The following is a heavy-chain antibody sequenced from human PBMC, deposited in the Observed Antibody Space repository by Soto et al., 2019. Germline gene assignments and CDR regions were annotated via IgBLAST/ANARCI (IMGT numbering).Heavy chain of an antibody. J-gene: IGHJ5*02. CDR1: GFTLSNYG. CDR2: IWYEGTTK. Sequence: GGSLRLSCVASGFTLSNYGMHWVRQAPGKGLEWIALIWYEGTTKYSTDSMKGRFSISRDQSKSTLYLQVNSLRAEDTAIYYYARDVGSSGSSRWFDTWGQGTLVTVSS. V-gene: IGHV3-33*01. CDR3: ARDVGSSGSSRWFDT. D-gene: IGHD3-10*01.